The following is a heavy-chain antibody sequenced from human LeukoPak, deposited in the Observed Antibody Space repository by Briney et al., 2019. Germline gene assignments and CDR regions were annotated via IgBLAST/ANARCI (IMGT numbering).Heavy chain of an antibody. J-gene: IGHJ6*03. V-gene: IGHV4-30-2*01. CDR2: IYHSGST. CDR1: GGSISSGGYY. Sequence: SQTLSLTCTVSGGSISSGGYYWSWIRQPPGKGLEWIGYIYHSGSTYYNPSLKSRVTISVDRSKNQFSLKLSSVTAADTAVYYCARGPRVCGSERPCYYYMDVWGKGTTVTVSS. D-gene: IGHD3-10*01. CDR3: ARGPRVCGSERPCYYYMDV.